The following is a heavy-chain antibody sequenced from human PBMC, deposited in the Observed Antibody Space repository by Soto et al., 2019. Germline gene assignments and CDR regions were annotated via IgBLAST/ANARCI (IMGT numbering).Heavy chain of an antibody. CDR3: AEGIIVSTLGSVNL. J-gene: IGHJ3*01. D-gene: IGHD3-16*02. CDR1: GYTFTYYA. Sequence: QAQLVQSGAEVKKPGASVKVSCKASGYTFTYYAIYWVRQAPGQRLEWMGWISTGNGNTKYSQKFQGRVTINRDTGARTVYVNQHGGKVDDTAVFPGAEGIIVSTLGSVNLWGQGT. CDR2: ISTGNGNT. V-gene: IGHV1-3*04.